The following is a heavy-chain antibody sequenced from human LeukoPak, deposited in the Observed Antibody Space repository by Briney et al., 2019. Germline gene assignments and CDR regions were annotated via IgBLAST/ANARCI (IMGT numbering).Heavy chain of an antibody. CDR3: AREGQGITNAFDI. Sequence: GGSLRLSCAASGFTFSSYGMHWVRQAPGKGLVWVSRINSDGSSTSYADSVKGRFTISRDNAQNSLYLQMNSLRAEDTALYHCAREGQGITNAFDIWGQGTMVTVSS. J-gene: IGHJ3*02. CDR1: GFTFSSYG. D-gene: IGHD3-10*01. CDR2: INSDGSST. V-gene: IGHV3-74*01.